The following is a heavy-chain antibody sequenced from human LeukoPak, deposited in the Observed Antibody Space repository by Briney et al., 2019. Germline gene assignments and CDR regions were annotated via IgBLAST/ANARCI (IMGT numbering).Heavy chain of an antibody. V-gene: IGHV1-24*01. CDR1: GYTLTELS. Sequence: GASVKVSCKVSGYTLTELSMHWVRQAPGKGLEWMGGFDPEDGETIYTQKSQGRVTMTEDTSTDTAYMELSSLRSEDTAVYYCATGIFGVVKCFDYWGQGTLVTVSS. D-gene: IGHD3-3*01. CDR2: FDPEDGET. CDR3: ATGIFGVVKCFDY. J-gene: IGHJ4*02.